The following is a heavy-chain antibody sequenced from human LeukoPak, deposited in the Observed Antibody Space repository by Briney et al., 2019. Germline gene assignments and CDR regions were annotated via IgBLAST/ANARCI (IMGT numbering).Heavy chain of an antibody. V-gene: IGHV3-66*01. J-gene: IGHJ6*02. CDR3: ARDPRLGYCSGGSCYADQYGMDV. CDR2: IYSGGST. D-gene: IGHD2-15*01. Sequence: SGGSLRLSCAASGFTVSSNYMSWVRQAPGKGLEWVSVIYSGGSTYYADSVKGRFTISRDTSKNTLYLQMNSLRAEDTAVYYCARDPRLGYCSGGSCYADQYGMDVWGQGTTVTVSS. CDR1: GFTVSSNY.